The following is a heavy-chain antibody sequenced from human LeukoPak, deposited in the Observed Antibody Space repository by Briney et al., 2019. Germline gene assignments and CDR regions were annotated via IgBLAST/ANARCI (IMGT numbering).Heavy chain of an antibody. CDR3: ARDHVAVAGPLGY. CDR1: GYTFTGYY. CDR2: INPNSGGT. V-gene: IGHV1-2*02. D-gene: IGHD6-19*01. J-gene: IGHJ4*02. Sequence: ASVKVSCKASGYTFTGYYMHWVRQAPGQGLEWMGWINPNSGGTNYAQKFQGRVTITRDTSASTAYMELSSLRSEDTAVYYCARDHVAVAGPLGYWGQGTLVTVSS.